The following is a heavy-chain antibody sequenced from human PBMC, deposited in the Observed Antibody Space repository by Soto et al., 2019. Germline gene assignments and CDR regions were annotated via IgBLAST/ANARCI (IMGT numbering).Heavy chain of an antibody. CDR1: GGSISSSSYY. V-gene: IGHV4-39*01. J-gene: IGHJ4*02. CDR2: IYYSGST. D-gene: IGHD2-15*01. Sequence: QLLESGPGLVKPSETLSLTCTVSGGSISSSSYYWGWIRQPPGKGLEWIGSIYYSGSTYYNPSLKSRVTISVDTSKNQFSLKLSSVTAADTAVYYCARTPRYCSGGSCYVSSSFDYWGQGTLVTVSS. CDR3: ARTPRYCSGGSCYVSSSFDY.